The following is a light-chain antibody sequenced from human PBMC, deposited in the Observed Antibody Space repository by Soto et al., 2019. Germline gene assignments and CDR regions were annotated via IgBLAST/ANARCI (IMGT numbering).Light chain of an antibody. CDR1: QSLLLDNKNY. CDR2: WAS. V-gene: IGKV4-1*01. CDR3: QQYYSIPRT. Sequence: DIVMTQSPDSLAVSLGERATISCKSSQSLLLDNKNYLGWYQQKPGQPPKLLFYWASTRVSGVPDRFSGSESGTDFTLTISSLQAEDVAVYYCQQYYSIPRTFDPGTKVDIK. J-gene: IGKJ3*01.